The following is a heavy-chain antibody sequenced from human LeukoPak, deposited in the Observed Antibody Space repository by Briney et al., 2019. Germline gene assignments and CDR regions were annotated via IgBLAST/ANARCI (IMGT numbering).Heavy chain of an antibody. D-gene: IGHD2-2*01. J-gene: IGHJ6*02. V-gene: IGHV3-23*01. CDR2: GVIGHTT. CDR3: AKDSAVVPAAPYGMDV. Sequence: GVIGHTTYYAASGKGRLTISRHNSRNTLYLQMNSLRVEDTATYYCAKDSAVVPAAPYGMDVWGQGTTVTVSS.